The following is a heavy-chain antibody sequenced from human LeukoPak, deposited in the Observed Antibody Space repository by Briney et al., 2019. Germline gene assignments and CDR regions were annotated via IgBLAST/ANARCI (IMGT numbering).Heavy chain of an antibody. V-gene: IGHV1-3*03. Sequence: ASVKVSCKTSGYTFTSYAMHWVRQAPGQRLEWMGCINADNGKTQYSQKFQGRVTITRDTSASTAYMELSSLTSEDMAVFYCARGGPNSGGGTLDYWGQGTLVTVSS. J-gene: IGHJ4*02. CDR2: INADNGKT. CDR1: GYTFTSYA. CDR3: ARGGPNSGGGTLDY. D-gene: IGHD6-19*01.